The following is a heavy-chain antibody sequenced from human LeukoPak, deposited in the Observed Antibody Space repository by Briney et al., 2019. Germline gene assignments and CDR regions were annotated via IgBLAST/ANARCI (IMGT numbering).Heavy chain of an antibody. CDR2: ISSSGSTI. J-gene: IGHJ3*02. CDR3: ARDLYCGGDCYHAFDI. V-gene: IGHV3-11*04. D-gene: IGHD2-21*01. Sequence: GGSLRLSCAASGFTFSDYYMSWIRQAPGKGLEWVSYISSSGSTIYYADSVKGRFTISRDNAKNSLYPQMNSLRAEDTAVYYCARDLYCGGDCYHAFDIWGQGTMVTVSS. CDR1: GFTFSDYY.